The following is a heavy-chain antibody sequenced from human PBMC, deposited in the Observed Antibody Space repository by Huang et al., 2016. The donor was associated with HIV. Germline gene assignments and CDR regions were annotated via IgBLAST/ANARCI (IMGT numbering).Heavy chain of an antibody. D-gene: IGHD2-15*01. J-gene: IGHJ4*02. CDR3: AKVTLGFDY. CDR1: GFTFSSYG. V-gene: IGHV3-30*02. CDR2: IQYDGTKK. Sequence: QVQLVESGGGVVQPGGSLGLSCATSGFTFSSYGMHWVRQAPGLGLEGGAFIQYDGTKKYYADSVKGRFNISRDNSKNMLHLQMNNLRVEDTAAYFCAKVTLGFDYWGQGTWVTVSS.